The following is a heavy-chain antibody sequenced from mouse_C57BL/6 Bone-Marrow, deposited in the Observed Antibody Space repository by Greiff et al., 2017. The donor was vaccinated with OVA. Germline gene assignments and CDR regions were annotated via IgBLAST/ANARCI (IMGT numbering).Heavy chain of an antibody. V-gene: IGHV5-12*01. J-gene: IGHJ3*01. Sequence: EVQLQESGGGLVQPGGSLKLSCAASGFTSSDYYMYWVRQTPEKRLEWVAYISNGGGSTYYPDTVKGRFTISRDNAKNTLYLQMSRLKSEDTAMYYCARLERRGAYWGQGTLVTVSA. CDR2: ISNGGGST. CDR3: ARLERRGAY. CDR1: GFTSSDYY.